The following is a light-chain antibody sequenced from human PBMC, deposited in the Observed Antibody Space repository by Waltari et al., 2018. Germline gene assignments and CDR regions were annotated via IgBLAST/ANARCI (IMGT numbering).Light chain of an antibody. CDR2: DVS. CDR3: ISYTYNTPSGV. J-gene: IGLJ3*02. Sequence: QSALTQPASVSGSPGKSITISCSGTSRDVGGYNFVSWCQQHPGKAPKLMIYDVSQRPSGVSDRFSVSKSGNTASLTISGLQAEAESVYYCISYTYNTPSGVFGGRAKLTVL. V-gene: IGLV2-14*03. CDR1: SRDVGGYNF.